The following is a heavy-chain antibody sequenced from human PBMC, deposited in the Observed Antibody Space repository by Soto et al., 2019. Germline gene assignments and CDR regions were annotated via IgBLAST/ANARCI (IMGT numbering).Heavy chain of an antibody. CDR3: ARVLAIENYDYIWGSYRPPDSDDAFDI. Sequence: SETLSLTCAVYGGSFSGYYWSWIRQPPGKGLEWIGEINHSGSTNYNPSLKSRVTISVDTSKNQFSLKLSSVTAADTAVYYCARVLAIENYDYIWGSYRPPDSDDAFDIWGQGTMVTVSS. CDR2: INHSGST. J-gene: IGHJ3*02. CDR1: GGSFSGYY. V-gene: IGHV4-34*01. D-gene: IGHD3-16*02.